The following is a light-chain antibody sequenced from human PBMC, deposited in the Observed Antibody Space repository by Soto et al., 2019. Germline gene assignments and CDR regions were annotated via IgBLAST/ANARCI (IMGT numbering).Light chain of an antibody. J-gene: IGKJ1*01. CDR1: QSISSSY. CDR2: GAS. CDR3: QQYGSSPPWT. V-gene: IGKV3-20*01. Sequence: EIVLTQSPGTLSLSPGERATLSCRASQSISSSYLAWYQQKPGQAPRLLIHGASNRATGIPDRFSGSGSGTDFALYISRLEPEDFAVYYCQQYGSSPPWTFGQGTKVEI.